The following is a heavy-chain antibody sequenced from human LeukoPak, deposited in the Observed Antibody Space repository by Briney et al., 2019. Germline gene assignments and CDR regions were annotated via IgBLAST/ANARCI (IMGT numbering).Heavy chain of an antibody. Sequence: GGSLRLSCVASEFSFSTNWMSWVRQAPGKGLEWVAHINQGVNEKYYVDSVKGRFTISRDNAKNSLYLEMSSLRAEDTAVYYCASRRFNWNYNWFDPGGQGPWSPSPQ. D-gene: IGHD1-7*01. J-gene: IGHJ5*02. CDR2: INQGVNEK. CDR3: ASRRFNWNYNWFDP. CDR1: EFSFSTNW. V-gene: IGHV3-7*01.